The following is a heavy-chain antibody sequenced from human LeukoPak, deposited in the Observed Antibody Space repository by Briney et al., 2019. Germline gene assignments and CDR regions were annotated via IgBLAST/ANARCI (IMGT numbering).Heavy chain of an antibody. CDR3: AKDLRGYSYGYDY. D-gene: IGHD5-18*01. Sequence: PGRSLRLSCAASGFTFDDYAMHWVRQAPGKGLEWVSGISWNSGSIGYADSVKGRFTISRDNAKNSLYLQMNSLRAEDTALHYCAKDLRGYSYGYDYWGQGTLVTVSS. J-gene: IGHJ4*02. CDR2: ISWNSGSI. CDR1: GFTFDDYA. V-gene: IGHV3-9*01.